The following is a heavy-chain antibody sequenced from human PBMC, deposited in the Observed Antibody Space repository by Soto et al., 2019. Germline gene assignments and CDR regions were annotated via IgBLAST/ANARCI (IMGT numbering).Heavy chain of an antibody. V-gene: IGHV3-15*01. D-gene: IGHD3-16*01. CDR3: ATPRPGSHGYSF. CDR2: IKSKADGSTK. CDR1: GVTVRNVW. J-gene: IGHJ4*01. Sequence: GGCLRLSCAASGVTVRNVWMTWSRQAPGKGLEWVGRIKSKADGSTKEYGTPVKDRFIISGDDSKNTVDLQMHARRTEDTAFYYCATPRPGSHGYSFWGHGALVTVSS.